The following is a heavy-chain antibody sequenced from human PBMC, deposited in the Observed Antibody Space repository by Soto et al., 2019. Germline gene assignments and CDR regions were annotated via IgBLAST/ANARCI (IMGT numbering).Heavy chain of an antibody. V-gene: IGHV3-48*03. D-gene: IGHD1-26*01. Sequence: GGSLRLSCAASGFTFSSYEMNWVRQAPGKGLEWISYIRSSGTTMYYADSVKGRFTISRDNAKDSLYLQMNSLAAGDTAVYYCAGRDGHIRRMSPYYYHSYRLTVRAQGTPVPVSS. CDR3: AGRDGHIRRMSPYYYHSYRLTV. CDR2: IRSSGTTM. J-gene: IGHJ6*02. CDR1: GFTFSSYE.